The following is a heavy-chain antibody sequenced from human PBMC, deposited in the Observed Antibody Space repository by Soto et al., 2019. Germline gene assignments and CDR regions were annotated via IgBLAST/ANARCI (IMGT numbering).Heavy chain of an antibody. D-gene: IGHD1-26*01. Sequence: QLQLRESGPGLVQPAQTLSLTCTVAGSSITGGFSYWTWVRQHPGKGLEWVGHIYYSGTAYYNPSSKSRVALSVDPSPNRFSLKLSSVTAADTAIYFCARSLPGGTVFYMDIWGEGTTVTVSS. V-gene: IGHV4-31*03. CDR2: IYYSGTA. CDR3: ARSLPGGTVFYMDI. J-gene: IGHJ6*03. CDR1: GSSITGGFSY.